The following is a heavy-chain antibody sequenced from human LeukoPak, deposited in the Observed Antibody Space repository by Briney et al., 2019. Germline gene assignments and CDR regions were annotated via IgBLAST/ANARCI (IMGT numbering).Heavy chain of an antibody. D-gene: IGHD6-13*01. J-gene: IGHJ5*02. CDR1: GGSISSYY. CDR3: AAEEAGSQVFDP. Sequence: SETLSLTCTVSGGSISSYYWSWVRQPAGKGLEWIGRIYTSGSTNYNPSLKSRVTMSVDTSKNQFSLKLSSVTAADTAVYYCAAEEAGSQVFDPWGQGTLVTVSS. CDR2: IYTSGST. V-gene: IGHV4-4*07.